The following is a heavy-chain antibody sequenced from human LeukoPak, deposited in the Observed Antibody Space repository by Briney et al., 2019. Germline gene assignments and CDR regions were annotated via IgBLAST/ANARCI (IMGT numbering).Heavy chain of an antibody. CDR1: GYTFTSYG. J-gene: IGHJ4*02. CDR3: ARASSGWYGGIDY. CDR2: INPNSGGT. Sequence: ASVKVSCKASGYTFTSYGISWVRQAPGQGLEWMGWINPNSGGTNYAQKFQGRVTMTRDTSISTAYMELSRLRSDDTAVYYCARASSGWYGGIDYWGQGTLVTVSS. V-gene: IGHV1-2*02. D-gene: IGHD6-19*01.